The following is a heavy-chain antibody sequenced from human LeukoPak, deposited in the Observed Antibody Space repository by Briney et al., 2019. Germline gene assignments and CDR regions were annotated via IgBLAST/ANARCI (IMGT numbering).Heavy chain of an antibody. CDR1: GFTFSSFW. CDR3: AGDEDGDLDY. V-gene: IGHV3-7*03. J-gene: IGHJ4*02. Sequence: PGGSLRLSCGASGFTFSSFWMAWVRQSPGKGLEWVANIKQDGSEKYYVDSVKGRFTISRDNAKNSVYLQMNSLRAGDTAVYYCAGDEDGDLDYWGQGTLVTVSS. CDR2: IKQDGSEK. D-gene: IGHD4-17*01.